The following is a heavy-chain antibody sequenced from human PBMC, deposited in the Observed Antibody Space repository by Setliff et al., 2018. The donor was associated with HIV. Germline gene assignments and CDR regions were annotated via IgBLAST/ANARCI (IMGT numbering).Heavy chain of an antibody. Sequence: PGGSLRLSCAAPGFRFETFGMYWVRQAPGKGLEWVAFIRHNGNTAYYGDSVKGRFIMSRDNSENTVSLEMNNLRLEDAGVYYCARGRRPVDVVSTIIRYYYYMGVWGKGTTGTVS. CDR1: GFRFETFG. D-gene: IGHD5-12*01. CDR2: IRHNGNTA. J-gene: IGHJ6*03. V-gene: IGHV3-30*02. CDR3: ARGRRPVDVVSTIIRYYYYMGV.